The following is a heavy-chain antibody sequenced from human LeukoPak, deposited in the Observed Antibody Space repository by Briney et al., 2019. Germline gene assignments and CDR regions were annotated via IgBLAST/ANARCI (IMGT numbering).Heavy chain of an antibody. Sequence: GGSLRLSCAASGFTFSSYAMSWVRQAPGKGLEWVSAISGSGGSTYYADSVKGRYTISGDNSKNTLYLQMNSLRAEDTAVYYCAKDRDSSGYYYFDYWGQGTLVTVSS. CDR3: AKDRDSSGYYYFDY. J-gene: IGHJ4*02. V-gene: IGHV3-23*01. D-gene: IGHD3-22*01. CDR2: ISGSGGST. CDR1: GFTFSSYA.